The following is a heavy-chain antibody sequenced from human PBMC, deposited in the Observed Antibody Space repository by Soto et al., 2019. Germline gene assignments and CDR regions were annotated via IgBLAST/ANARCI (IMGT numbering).Heavy chain of an antibody. D-gene: IGHD5-18*01. J-gene: IGHJ4*02. Sequence: PGGSLRLSCSASGFTFSSYAMHWVRQAPGKGLEYVSAISSNGGSTYYADSVKGRFTISRDNSKNTLYLQMSSLRAEDTAVYYCVKGLYSYGPIIDYWDQGTLVTVSS. V-gene: IGHV3-64D*08. CDR1: GFTFSSYA. CDR2: ISSNGGST. CDR3: VKGLYSYGPIIDY.